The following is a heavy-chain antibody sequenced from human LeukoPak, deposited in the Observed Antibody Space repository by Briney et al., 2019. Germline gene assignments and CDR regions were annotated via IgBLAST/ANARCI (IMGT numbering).Heavy chain of an antibody. J-gene: IGHJ6*03. CDR3: AREQRGGLSGNLGGLFGTYSTYYYMDV. V-gene: IGHV1-46*01. D-gene: IGHD3-16*01. CDR1: GYTFTLYY. Sequence: ASVKVSCKASGYTFTLYYIHWVRQAPGQGLEWMGMVNPSDGATTYAQRFQGRVTMTRDTSTNTVYMDLRSLRSEDTAVYLCAREQRGGLSGNLGGLFGTYSTYYYMDVWGRGHTVTVSS. CDR2: VNPSDGAT.